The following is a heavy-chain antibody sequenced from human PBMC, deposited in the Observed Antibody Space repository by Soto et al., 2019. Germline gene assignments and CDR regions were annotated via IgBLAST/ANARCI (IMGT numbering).Heavy chain of an antibody. V-gene: IGHV1-24*01. CDR2: FDPEDGGT. D-gene: IGHD2-15*01. Sequence: QVQLVQSGAEVKKPGASVWVSCKVSGYTLTELSMHWVRQAPGKGLEWMGGFDPEDGGTIYAQKLQGRVTMTEDRCTDTAYMELSSVRSEDTAVYYCAPAHKLHDVRAAEYWGQGTLVTVSS. J-gene: IGHJ4*02. CDR3: APAHKLHDVRAAEY. CDR1: GYTLTELS.